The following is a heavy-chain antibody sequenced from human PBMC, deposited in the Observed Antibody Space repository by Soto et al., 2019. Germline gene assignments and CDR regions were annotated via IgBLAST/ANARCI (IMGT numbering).Heavy chain of an antibody. CDR2: ISAYNGNT. CDR1: GYTFTSYG. Sequence: QVQLVQSGAEVKKPGASVKVSCKASGYTFTSYGISWVRQAPGQGLEWMGWISAYNGNTNYAQKLQGRVTMTIDTSTSTAYMELRSLRSDDTAVYYCAREWCSSTSCPIYYYYGMDVWGQGTTVTVSS. V-gene: IGHV1-18*01. D-gene: IGHD2-2*01. J-gene: IGHJ6*02. CDR3: AREWCSSTSCPIYYYYGMDV.